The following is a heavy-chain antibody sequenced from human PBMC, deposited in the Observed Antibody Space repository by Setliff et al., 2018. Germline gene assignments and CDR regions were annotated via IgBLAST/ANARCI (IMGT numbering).Heavy chain of an antibody. CDR2: IFHSGST. CDR1: GGSISSDTYY. Sequence: SETLSLTCTVSGGSISSDTYYWGWIRQLPGKGLEWIGSIFHSGSTYYSPPLKSRVTISVDTSKNQFSLKLTSVTAADTAVYYCARLSYYGSGSYYDFDSWGQGTLVTVSS. J-gene: IGHJ4*02. CDR3: ARLSYYGSGSYYDFDS. D-gene: IGHD3-10*01. V-gene: IGHV4-39*01.